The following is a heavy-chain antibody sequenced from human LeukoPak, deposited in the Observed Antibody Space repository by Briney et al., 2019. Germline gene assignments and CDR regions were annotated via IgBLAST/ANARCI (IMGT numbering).Heavy chain of an antibody. J-gene: IGHJ3*02. Sequence: GGSLRLSCAASGFTFSSYGMHWVRQAPGKGLEWVAVISYDGSNKYYADSVKGRLTISRDNSKNTLYLQMNSLRAEDTAVYYCASLDSRIGAFDIWGQGTMVTVSS. CDR1: GFTFSSYG. CDR3: ASLDSRIGAFDI. CDR2: ISYDGSNK. D-gene: IGHD3-22*01. V-gene: IGHV3-30*03.